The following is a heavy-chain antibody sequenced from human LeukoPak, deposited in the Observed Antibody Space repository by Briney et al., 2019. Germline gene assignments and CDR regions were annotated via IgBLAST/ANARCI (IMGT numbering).Heavy chain of an antibody. Sequence: GGSLRLSCAASGFTFSNYAMSGVRQAPGKGLEWVSGISGSGGTTYYADSVKGQFTISRDNSKNTLYLQMNRLRAEDTALYYCAKVGRGWYYFDYWGQGTLVTVSS. J-gene: IGHJ4*02. CDR2: ISGSGGTT. D-gene: IGHD6-19*01. CDR3: AKVGRGWYYFDY. CDR1: GFTFSNYA. V-gene: IGHV3-23*01.